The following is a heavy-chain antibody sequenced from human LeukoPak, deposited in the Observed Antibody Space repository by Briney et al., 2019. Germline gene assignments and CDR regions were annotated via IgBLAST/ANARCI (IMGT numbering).Heavy chain of an antibody. D-gene: IGHD4-11*01. CDR2: IYYSGTT. Sequence: KTSETLSLTCTVSGGSVSSGTYYWSWIRQPPGKGLEWIGYIYYSGTTNYNPSLKSRVTISVDTSENQFSLKLSSVTAADTAVYYCARDRVRGNSNPFFDYWGQGTLVTVSS. CDR3: ARDRVRGNSNPFFDY. J-gene: IGHJ4*02. CDR1: GGSVSSGTYY. V-gene: IGHV4-61*01.